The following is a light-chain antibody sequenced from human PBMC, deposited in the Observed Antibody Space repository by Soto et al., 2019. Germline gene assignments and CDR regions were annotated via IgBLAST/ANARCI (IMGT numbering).Light chain of an antibody. J-gene: IGKJ1*01. CDR3: LQVKSFPRT. Sequence: DIQMTQSPSSVSASVGGTVTITCRASQDINSRLAWFQQKPGRAPKYLIQAASILQSGFPSRFAGSGSGTDFTLTINTLQPEDFATYYCLQVKSFPRTFSQGTKVDIK. CDR1: QDINSR. CDR2: AAS. V-gene: IGKV1-12*01.